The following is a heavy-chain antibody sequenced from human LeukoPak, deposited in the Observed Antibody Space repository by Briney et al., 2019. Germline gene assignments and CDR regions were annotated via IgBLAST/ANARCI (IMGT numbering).Heavy chain of an antibody. CDR3: ARAAAYYYDSSGYYHRHFDY. J-gene: IGHJ4*02. Sequence: GGSLRLSCAASGVTFSTYAMTWVRQAPGKGLEWVSYISSSSSTIYYADSVKGRFTISRDNAKNSLYLQMNSLRAEDTAVYYCARAAAYYYDSSGYYHRHFDYWGQGTLVTVSS. CDR2: ISSSSSTI. CDR1: GVTFSTYA. V-gene: IGHV3-48*01. D-gene: IGHD3-22*01.